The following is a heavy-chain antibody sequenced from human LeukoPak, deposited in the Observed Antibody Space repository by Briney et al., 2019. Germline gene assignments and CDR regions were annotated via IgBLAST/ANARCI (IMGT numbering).Heavy chain of an antibody. CDR3: ARDPYSNRYYYMDV. CDR1: GYTLINYG. Sequence: ASVKVSCKASGYTLINYGMNWVRQAPGQGLEWMGWINTNTGNPTYAQGFTGRFVFSLDTSLSTAYLQISSLKAEDSAVYYCARDPYSNRYYYMDVWGEGTTVTVSS. V-gene: IGHV7-4-1*02. D-gene: IGHD6-13*01. J-gene: IGHJ6*03. CDR2: INTNTGNP.